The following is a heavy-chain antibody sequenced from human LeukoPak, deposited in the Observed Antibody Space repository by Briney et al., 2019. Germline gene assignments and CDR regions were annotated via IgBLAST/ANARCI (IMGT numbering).Heavy chain of an antibody. CDR1: GFTVSSNY. D-gene: IGHD3-22*01. Sequence: GGSLRLSCAASGFTVSSNYMSWVRQAPGKGLEWVSVIYSGGSTYYADSVKGRFTISRDNSKNTLYLQMNSLGAEDTAVYHCAKGSGDSSGYYYDYYFYYMDVWGKGTTVTVSS. V-gene: IGHV3-53*01. J-gene: IGHJ6*03. CDR2: IYSGGST. CDR3: AKGSGDSSGYYYDYYFYYMDV.